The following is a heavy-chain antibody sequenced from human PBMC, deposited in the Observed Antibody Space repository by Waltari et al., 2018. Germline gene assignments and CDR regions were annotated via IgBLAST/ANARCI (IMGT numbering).Heavy chain of an antibody. V-gene: IGHV3-15*01. J-gene: IGHJ3*02. CDR1: GFTFSNAW. CDR3: AKEGPWMKEHAFDI. CDR2: IKSKTDGGTT. Sequence: EVQLVESGGGLVKPGGSLRLSCAASGFTFSNAWMSWVRQAPGKGLEWVGRIKSKTDGGTTDYAAPVKGRFTISRDDSKNTLYLQMNSLKTEDTAVYYCAKEGPWMKEHAFDIWGQGTMVTVSS. D-gene: IGHD1-1*01.